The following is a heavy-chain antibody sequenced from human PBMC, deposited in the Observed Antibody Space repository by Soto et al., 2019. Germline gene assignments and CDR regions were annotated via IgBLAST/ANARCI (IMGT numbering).Heavy chain of an antibody. Sequence: QVQLQESGPGLVKPSGTLSVTCAVSGGSISSRDWWTWVRQAPGKGLEWIGKIYHSGGTNYSPSLKRRVTISIAKSRKSFSLDLSSVTAADTAVYFCAAGNVDSMLESWGRGTLVTVSS. CDR2: IYHSGGT. CDR3: AAGNVDSMLES. V-gene: IGHV4-4*02. CDR1: GGSISSRDW. D-gene: IGHD3-3*01. J-gene: IGHJ4*02.